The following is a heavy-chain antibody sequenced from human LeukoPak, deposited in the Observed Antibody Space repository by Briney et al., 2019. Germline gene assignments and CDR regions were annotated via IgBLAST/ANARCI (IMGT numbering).Heavy chain of an antibody. D-gene: IGHD3-10*01. CDR1: GFTFSSYG. J-gene: IGHJ4*02. CDR2: ISYDGSNK. CDR3: ANMDYYGSGSYYNPY. V-gene: IGHV3-30*18. Sequence: GGSLRLSCAASGFTFSSYGVHWVRQAPGKGLEWVAVISYDGSNKYYADSVKGRFTISRDNSKNTLYLQMNSLRAEDTAVYYCANMDYYGSGSYYNPYWGQGTLVTVSS.